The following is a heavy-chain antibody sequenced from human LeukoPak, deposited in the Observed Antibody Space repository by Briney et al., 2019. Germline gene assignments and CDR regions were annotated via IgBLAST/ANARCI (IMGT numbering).Heavy chain of an antibody. CDR3: ARDDHSGSGSFYY. J-gene: IGHJ4*02. D-gene: IGHD3-10*01. CDR2: AYYGSEWYN. Sequence: SQTPSLTCAISGDSASSNTAAWDCIRQSPSRGLEWLGRAYYGSEWYNDYAVYAKRRIPINPDTSKNQFSLQLNSVTPEDTAVYYCARDDHSGSGSFYYWGQGTLVTVSS. V-gene: IGHV6-1*01. CDR1: GDSASSNTAA.